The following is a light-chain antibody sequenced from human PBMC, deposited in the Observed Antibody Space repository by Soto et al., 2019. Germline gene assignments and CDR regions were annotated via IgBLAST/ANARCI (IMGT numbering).Light chain of an antibody. CDR3: QEYDGAPIT. CDR2: DAS. V-gene: IGKV3-20*01. CDR1: QSIRSER. Sequence: EIVLTQSPDTLSFSPGERATLSGRASQSIRSERLAWYQQKPGQAPRLVIFDASNRASGMPERFSGSGSGTDFTLTIARLEPEDFAVYYCQEYDGAPITFGLGTRLAIK. J-gene: IGKJ5*01.